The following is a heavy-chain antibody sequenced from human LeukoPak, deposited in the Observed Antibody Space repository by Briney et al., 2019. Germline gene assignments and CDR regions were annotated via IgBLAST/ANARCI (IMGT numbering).Heavy chain of an antibody. D-gene: IGHD3-3*01. CDR1: GFTFSSYE. V-gene: IGHV3-48*03. CDR2: NSNSASTM. Sequence: PGGSLRLSCAASGFTFSSYEMNWVRQAPGKGLEWVSYNSNSASTMYYADSVKGRFTISRDNARNSLYLKMNSLRAEDTAVYYCARSGYLNGWGQGTLVTVSS. CDR3: ARSGYLNG. J-gene: IGHJ1*01.